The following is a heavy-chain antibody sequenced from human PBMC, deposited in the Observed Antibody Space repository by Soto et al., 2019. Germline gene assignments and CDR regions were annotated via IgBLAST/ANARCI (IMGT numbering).Heavy chain of an antibody. CDR3: AKHLSAWLRMEAFDV. D-gene: IGHD5-12*01. CDR2: AYYGGNT. Sequence: QVQLQESGPGLVKPSETLSLTCTVSGDSISSYYWSWIRQPPGKGLEWIGYAYYGGNTNYNPSLKSQVTIPVDTSKSQFALKLNSVTGADTAVYYCAKHLSAWLRMEAFDVWGPGTMVTVSS. J-gene: IGHJ3*01. CDR1: GDSISSYY. V-gene: IGHV4-59*08.